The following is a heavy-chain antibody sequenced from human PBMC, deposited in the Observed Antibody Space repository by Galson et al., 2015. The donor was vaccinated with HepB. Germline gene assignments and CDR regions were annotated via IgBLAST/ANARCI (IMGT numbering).Heavy chain of an antibody. CDR1: GFTFTDYT. Sequence: SLRLSCAASGFTFTDYTMNWVRQAPGKGLEWVSYINTNRDTMYYADSVKGRFTISADSAKNSLYLQMNSLRDEDTAVYYCARDRAFAFDVWGQGALVTVSS. CDR3: ARDRAFAFDV. V-gene: IGHV3-48*02. CDR2: INTNRDTM. J-gene: IGHJ3*01.